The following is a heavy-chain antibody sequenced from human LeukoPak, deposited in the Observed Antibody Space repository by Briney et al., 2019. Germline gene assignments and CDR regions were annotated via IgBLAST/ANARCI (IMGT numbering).Heavy chain of an antibody. CDR1: GGSISSYY. CDR2: IYYSGST. D-gene: IGHD3-10*01. J-gene: IGHJ4*02. V-gene: IGHV4-59*01. CDR3: ARSYGSGSYHFDY. Sequence: SETLSLTCTVSGGSISSYYWSWIRQPPGKGPEWIGYIYYSGSTNYNPSLKSRVTISVDTSKNQFSLKLSSVTAADTAVYYCARSYGSGSYHFDYWGQGTLVTVSS.